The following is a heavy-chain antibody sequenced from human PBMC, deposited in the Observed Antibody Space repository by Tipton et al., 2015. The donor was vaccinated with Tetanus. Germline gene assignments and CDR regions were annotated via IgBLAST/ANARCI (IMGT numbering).Heavy chain of an antibody. CDR2: IYSSGST. CDR3: AREQARGARGWNYFDY. V-gene: IGHV4-31*03. CDR1: GVSISGGRYY. Sequence: TLSLTCTVSGVSISGGRYYWSWIRQRPGKGLEWIGDIYSSGSTYSGPSFKGRVTISVDTSKNQFSLRLNSVTAADTAVYFCAREQARGARGWNYFDYWGLGTLVTVSS. J-gene: IGHJ4*02. D-gene: IGHD1-26*01.